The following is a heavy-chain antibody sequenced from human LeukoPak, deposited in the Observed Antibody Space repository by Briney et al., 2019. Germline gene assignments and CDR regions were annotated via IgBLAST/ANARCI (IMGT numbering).Heavy chain of an antibody. CDR3: ARDLSRYCSGGSCSADV. Sequence: ASVKVSCKASGYTFTSYGISWVRQAPGQGLEWMGWISAYNGNTNYAQKLQGRLTMTTDTSTSTAYMALRSLRSDDTAVYYCARDLSRYCSGGSCSADVWGKGTTVTVSS. D-gene: IGHD2-15*01. CDR2: ISAYNGNT. V-gene: IGHV1-18*01. J-gene: IGHJ6*04. CDR1: GYTFTSYG.